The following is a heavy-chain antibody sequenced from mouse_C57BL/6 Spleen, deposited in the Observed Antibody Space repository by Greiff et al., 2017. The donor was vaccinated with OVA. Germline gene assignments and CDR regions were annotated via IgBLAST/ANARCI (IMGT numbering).Heavy chain of an antibody. D-gene: IGHD3-2*02. CDR3: ARMGTAQATFAY. Sequence: QVQLQQPGAELVRPGTSVKLSCKASGYTFTSYWMHWVKQRPGQGLEWIGVIDPSDSYTNYNQKFKGKATLTVDTSSSTAYMQLSSLTSEDSAVYDCARMGTAQATFAYWGQGTLVTVSA. CDR1: GYTFTSYW. V-gene: IGHV1-59*01. CDR2: IDPSDSYT. J-gene: IGHJ3*01.